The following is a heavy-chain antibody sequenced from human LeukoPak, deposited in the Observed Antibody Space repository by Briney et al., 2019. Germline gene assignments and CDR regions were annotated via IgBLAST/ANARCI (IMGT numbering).Heavy chain of an antibody. D-gene: IGHD4-17*01. CDR1: GFTFEDYG. J-gene: IGHJ5*02. V-gene: IGHV3-20*04. CDR3: ARDAVPSGRSWFDP. CDR2: LNWNGGGR. Sequence: PGGALRLSCTVSGFTFEDYGMNWVRQVPGKEPEWVSGLNWNGGGRRYADSVKGRFIISRDNAKGVLYLQLNDLRVEDTALYYCARDAVPSGRSWFDPWGKGTLVTVSS.